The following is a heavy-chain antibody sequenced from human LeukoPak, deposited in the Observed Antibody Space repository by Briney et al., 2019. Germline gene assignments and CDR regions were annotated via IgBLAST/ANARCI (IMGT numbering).Heavy chain of an antibody. D-gene: IGHD5-12*01. CDR1: GYSFTSYW. V-gene: IGHV5-51*01. CDR3: ARHDAGGYDAFDI. J-gene: IGHJ3*02. Sequence: GESLKISFKGSGYSFTSYWIGWVGQMPGKGLEWMGIIYPGDSDTRYSPSFQGQVTNSADKSISTAYLQWSSLKASDTAMYYCARHDAGGYDAFDIWGQGIMVTVSS. CDR2: IYPGDSDT.